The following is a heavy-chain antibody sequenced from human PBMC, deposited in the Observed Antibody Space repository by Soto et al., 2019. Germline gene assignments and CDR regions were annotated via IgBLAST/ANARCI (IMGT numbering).Heavy chain of an antibody. V-gene: IGHV1-18*01. CDR1: GYTFTSYG. CDR2: ISAYNGNT. Sequence: ASVKVSCKASGYTFTSYGISWVRQAPGQGLEWMGWISAYNGNTNYAQKLQGRVTMTTDTSTSTAYMELRSLRSDDTAVYYCARDLHTSGYWVSPLTGFDPWGQGTLVTVSS. CDR3: ARDLHTSGYWVSPLTGFDP. D-gene: IGHD3-22*01. J-gene: IGHJ5*02.